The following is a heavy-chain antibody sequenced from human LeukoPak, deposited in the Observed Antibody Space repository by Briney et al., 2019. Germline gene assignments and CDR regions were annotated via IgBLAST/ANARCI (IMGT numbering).Heavy chain of an antibody. Sequence: ASVKVSCKASGGTFSSYAISWVRQATGQGLEWMGWMNPNSGNTGYAQKFQGRVTITRNTSISTAYMELSSLRSEDTAVYYCATHYYDSSGYYDYWGQGTLVTVSS. CDR1: GGTFSSYA. V-gene: IGHV1-8*03. CDR3: ATHYYDSSGYYDY. D-gene: IGHD3-22*01. CDR2: MNPNSGNT. J-gene: IGHJ4*02.